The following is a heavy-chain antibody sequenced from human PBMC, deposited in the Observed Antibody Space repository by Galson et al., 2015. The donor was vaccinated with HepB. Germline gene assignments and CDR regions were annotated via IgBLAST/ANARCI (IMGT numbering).Heavy chain of an antibody. Sequence: SLRLSCAASGFTFDDYAMHWVRQAPGKGLEWVSLISWDGGSTYYADSVKGRFTISRDNGKNSLYLQMNSLRAEDTALYYCAKDRGLGAVAVYYFDYWGQGTLVTVSS. CDR1: GFTFDDYA. V-gene: IGHV3-43D*03. CDR2: ISWDGGST. J-gene: IGHJ4*02. D-gene: IGHD6-19*01. CDR3: AKDRGLGAVAVYYFDY.